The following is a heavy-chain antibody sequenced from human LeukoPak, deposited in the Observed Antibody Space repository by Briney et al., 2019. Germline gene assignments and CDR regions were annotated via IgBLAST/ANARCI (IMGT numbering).Heavy chain of an antibody. CDR1: GGSFSGYY. CDR3: ARDSGDCSSTSCLLYGMDV. CDR2: INHSGST. V-gene: IGHV4-34*01. J-gene: IGHJ6*02. D-gene: IGHD2-2*01. Sequence: SETLSLTCAASGGSFSGYYWSWIRQPPGKGLEWIGEINHSGSTNYNPSLKSRVTISVDTSKNQFSLKLSSVTAADTAVYYCARDSGDCSSTSCLLYGMDVWGQGTTVTVSS.